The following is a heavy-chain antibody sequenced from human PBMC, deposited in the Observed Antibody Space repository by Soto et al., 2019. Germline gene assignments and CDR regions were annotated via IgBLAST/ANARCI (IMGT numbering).Heavy chain of an antibody. J-gene: IGHJ6*02. CDR2: ISYDGSNK. D-gene: IGHD1-1*01. V-gene: IGHV3-30-3*01. CDR1: GFSFSSYA. Sequence: QVQLVESGGGVVQPGRSLRLSCAASGFSFSSYAMHWVRQAPGKGLEWVAVISYDGSNKYYADSVKGRFTISRDNSKNTRYLQMNSLRAEDTAVYYCARDRLRYNWNDFPYYDYGKDVWGQGTTVTVSS. CDR3: ARDRLRYNWNDFPYYDYGKDV.